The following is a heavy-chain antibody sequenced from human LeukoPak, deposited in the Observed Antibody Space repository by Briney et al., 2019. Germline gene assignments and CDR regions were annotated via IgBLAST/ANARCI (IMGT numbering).Heavy chain of an antibody. J-gene: IGHJ5*02. Sequence: GGSLRLSCAASGFTLSSYGMHWVRQAPGKGLEWVAVIWYDGSNKYYADSVKGRLTISRDNSKNTLDLQINSLRAEDTAVYYCARDNNNWFDRWGQGTLVTVSS. CDR3: ARDNNNWFDR. CDR2: IWYDGSNK. CDR1: GFTLSSYG. V-gene: IGHV3-33*01. D-gene: IGHD2/OR15-2a*01.